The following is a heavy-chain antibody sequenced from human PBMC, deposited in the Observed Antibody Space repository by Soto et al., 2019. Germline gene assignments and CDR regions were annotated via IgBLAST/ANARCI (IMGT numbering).Heavy chain of an antibody. Sequence: PSETLSLTCTVSGGSISSYYWSWIREPPGKGLEWIGYIYYSGSTNYNPSLKSRVTTSVDTSKNQFSLKVSSVTAADTAVYYCARVLIVAAGPRDPTYYYYYYGMDVWGQGTTVTSP. CDR2: IYYSGST. V-gene: IGHV4-59*01. CDR3: ARVLIVAAGPRDPTYYYYYYGMDV. J-gene: IGHJ6*02. CDR1: GGSISSYY. D-gene: IGHD6-13*01.